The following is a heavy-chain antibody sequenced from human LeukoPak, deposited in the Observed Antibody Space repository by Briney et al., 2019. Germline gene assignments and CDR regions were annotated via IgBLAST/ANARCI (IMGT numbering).Heavy chain of an antibody. J-gene: IGHJ4*02. D-gene: IGHD2-15*01. CDR3: ARDTSVVAAIFDY. CDR2: ISSSSSYI. Sequence: GSLRLSCAASGFAFSSYSLNWVRQAPGKGLEWVSSISSSSSYIYYADSVKGRFTISRDNAKNSLYLQMNSLRAEDTAVYYCARDTSVVAAIFDYWGQGTLVTVSS. CDR1: GFAFSSYS. V-gene: IGHV3-21*01.